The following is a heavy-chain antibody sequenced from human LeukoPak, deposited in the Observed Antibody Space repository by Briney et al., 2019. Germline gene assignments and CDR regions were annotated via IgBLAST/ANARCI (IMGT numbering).Heavy chain of an antibody. J-gene: IGHJ4*02. CDR2: MYYSGST. CDR1: GGSTRSSSSY. D-gene: IGHD3-10*01. Sequence: SETLSLTCTVSGGSTRSSSSYWGWVRQPPGKGLEWIGSMYYSGSTYYNPSLKSRVTISVDTSKKQFSLKVSSVTAADTAVYYCARVGGMVRGVIAPHFDYWGQGTLVTVSS. V-gene: IGHV4-39*01. CDR3: ARVGGMVRGVIAPHFDY.